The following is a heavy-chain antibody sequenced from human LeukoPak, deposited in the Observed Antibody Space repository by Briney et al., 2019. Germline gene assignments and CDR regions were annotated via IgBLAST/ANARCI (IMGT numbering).Heavy chain of an antibody. CDR3: ARGGDSSSSAFDY. CDR1: GGTFSSYA. V-gene: IGHV1-69*05. CDR2: IIPIFGTA. D-gene: IGHD6-6*01. J-gene: IGHJ4*02. Sequence: SVKVSCKASGGTFSSYAISWVRQAPGQGLEWMGGIIPIFGTANYAQKFQGRVTITTDESTSTAYMELSSLRSEDTAVYYCARGGDSSSSAFDYWGQGTLVTVSS.